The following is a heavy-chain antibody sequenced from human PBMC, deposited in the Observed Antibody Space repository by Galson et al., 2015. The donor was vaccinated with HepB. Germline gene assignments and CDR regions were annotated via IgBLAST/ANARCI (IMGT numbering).Heavy chain of an antibody. Sequence: SLRLSCAASGFSFSSYSMNWVRQAPGKGLEWVSYISSSSNTIYYADSVKGRFTISRDNAKNSLYLQMNSLRAEDTAVYYCARDKIAVRFDYWGRGILVTVSS. D-gene: IGHD6-19*01. CDR3: ARDKIAVRFDY. V-gene: IGHV3-48*01. CDR2: ISSSSNTI. CDR1: GFSFSSYS. J-gene: IGHJ4*02.